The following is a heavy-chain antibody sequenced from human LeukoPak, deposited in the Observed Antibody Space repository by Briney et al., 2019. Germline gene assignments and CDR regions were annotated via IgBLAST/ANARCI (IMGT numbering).Heavy chain of an antibody. CDR1: GGTFSSYA. Sequence: SVKVSCKASGGTFSSYAISWVRQAPGQGLEWMGRIIPILGIANYAQKFQGRVTITADKSTSTAYMELSSLRSEDTAVYYCAREGYDSSGYYPSHSNLWYWGQGTLVTVSS. D-gene: IGHD3-22*01. J-gene: IGHJ4*02. CDR2: IIPILGIA. V-gene: IGHV1-69*04. CDR3: AREGYDSSGYYPSHSNLWY.